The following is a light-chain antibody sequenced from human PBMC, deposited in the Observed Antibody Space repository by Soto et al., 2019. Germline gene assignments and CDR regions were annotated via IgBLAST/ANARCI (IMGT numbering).Light chain of an antibody. CDR1: QSVSSY. V-gene: IGKV3-11*01. Sequence: EIVLTQSAATLSLSPGERATLSCRASQSVSSYLAWYQQKPGQAPRLLIYDASNRATGIPARFSGSGSGTDFTLTISSLEPEDVAVYYCQQRSNWPPAITFGQGTRLEIK. J-gene: IGKJ5*01. CDR2: DAS. CDR3: QQRSNWPPAIT.